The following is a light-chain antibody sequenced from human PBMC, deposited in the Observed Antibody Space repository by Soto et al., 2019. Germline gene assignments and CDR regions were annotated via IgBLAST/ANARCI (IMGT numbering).Light chain of an antibody. Sequence: IVLPQSPGTLSLSPGERATLSCSASQSVSSSYLAWYQQKPGQAPRLLIYGASSRATGIPDRFSGSGSGTDFTLTISRLEPEDFAVYYCQQYGSSPRTFGQGSKVEVK. CDR1: QSVSSSY. CDR2: GAS. CDR3: QQYGSSPRT. J-gene: IGKJ1*01. V-gene: IGKV3-20*01.